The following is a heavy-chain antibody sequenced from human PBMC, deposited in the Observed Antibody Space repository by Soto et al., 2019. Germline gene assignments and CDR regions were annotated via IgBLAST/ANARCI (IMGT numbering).Heavy chain of an antibody. CDR3: ARAAAPAHYYDSSGYYLAYNWFDP. Sequence: ASETLSLTYTVSGGSISSGGYYWSWIRQHPGKGLEWIGYIYYSGSTYYNPSLKSRVTISVDTSKNQFSLKLSSVTAADTAVYYCARAAAPAHYYDSSGYYLAYNWFDPWGQGTLVTVSS. D-gene: IGHD3-22*01. V-gene: IGHV4-31*03. CDR2: IYYSGST. J-gene: IGHJ5*02. CDR1: GGSISSGGYY.